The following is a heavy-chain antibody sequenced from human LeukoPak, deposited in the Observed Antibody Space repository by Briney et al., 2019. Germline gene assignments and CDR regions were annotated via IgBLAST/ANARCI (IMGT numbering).Heavy chain of an antibody. V-gene: IGHV4-39*07. D-gene: IGHD3-9*01. CDR1: GGSISSSSYY. CDR2: IYYTGST. J-gene: IGHJ4*02. CDR3: ARGAPELRYFDWLLLTYFDY. Sequence: SETLSLTCTVSGGSISSSSYYWGWIRQPPGTGLEWIGSIYYTGSTDYNPSLKSRVTISVDTSKNQFSLKLRSVTAADTAVYYCARGAPELRYFDWLLLTYFDYWGQGTLVTVSS.